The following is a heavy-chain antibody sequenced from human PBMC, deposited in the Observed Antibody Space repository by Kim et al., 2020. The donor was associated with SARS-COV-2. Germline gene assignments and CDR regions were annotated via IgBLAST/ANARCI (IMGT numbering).Heavy chain of an antibody. Sequence: SVKVSCKASGGTFSSYAISWVRQAPGQGLEWMGGIIPIFGTANYAQKFQGRVTITADESTSTAYMELSSLRSEDTAVYYCARDPPRGYSYGYSYYGMDVWGQGTTVTVSS. CDR2: IIPIFGTA. D-gene: IGHD5-18*01. CDR1: GGTFSSYA. V-gene: IGHV1-69*13. J-gene: IGHJ6*02. CDR3: ARDPPRGYSYGYSYYGMDV.